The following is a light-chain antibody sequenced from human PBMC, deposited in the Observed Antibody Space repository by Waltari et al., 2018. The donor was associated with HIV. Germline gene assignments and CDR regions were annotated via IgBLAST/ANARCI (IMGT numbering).Light chain of an antibody. CDR1: AKIGAR. J-gene: IGKJ5*01. Sequence: AIRMTQSPPSLSASTGDSVTISCRASAKIGARLAWYHQKPGKAPALLIFGAYSLQSGVPSRFSGSASGTEFALTISCVQAEDFGTFFCEQYNSFPFTFGQGTRLE. CDR3: EQYNSFPFT. V-gene: IGKV1-8*01. CDR2: GAY.